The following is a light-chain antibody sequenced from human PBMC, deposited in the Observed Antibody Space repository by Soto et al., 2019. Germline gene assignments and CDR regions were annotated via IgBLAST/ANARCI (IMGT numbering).Light chain of an antibody. J-gene: IGKJ1*01. Sequence: LCVWERATLSVRAIQSVSSYLAWYQQKPGQAPRLLIYGASTRATGIPARVSGSGSGTDVSLCIGVLEPEDCALYYRQIVIDWPPQWTLGQGTKVDIK. V-gene: IGKV3-11*01. CDR1: QSVSSY. CDR3: QIVIDWPPQWT. CDR2: GAS.